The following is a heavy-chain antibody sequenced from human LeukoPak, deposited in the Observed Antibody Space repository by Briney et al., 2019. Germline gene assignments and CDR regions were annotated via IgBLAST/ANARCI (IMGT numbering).Heavy chain of an antibody. CDR1: GGSISSSNYY. Sequence: SETLSLTCTVSGGSISSSNYYWGWIRQPPGKGLEWIGSIYYSGSTYYNPSLKSRVTISVDTSKNQFSLKLSSVTAADTAVYYCARAGSPNWFDPWGQGTLVTVSS. J-gene: IGHJ5*02. V-gene: IGHV4-39*07. D-gene: IGHD2-15*01. CDR3: ARAGSPNWFDP. CDR2: IYYSGST.